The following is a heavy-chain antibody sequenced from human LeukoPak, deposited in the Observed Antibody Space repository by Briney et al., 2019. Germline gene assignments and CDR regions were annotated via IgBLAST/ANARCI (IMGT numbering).Heavy chain of an antibody. Sequence: GGSLRLSCAASGFTFSSYSMNWVRQAPGKGLEWVSYISSSSSTIYYADSVKGRFTISRDNAKNSLYLQMNSLRAEDTAVYYCARDRVYSYGYYFDYWGQGTLVTVSS. CDR1: GFTFSSYS. CDR3: ARDRVYSYGYYFDY. D-gene: IGHD5-18*01. J-gene: IGHJ4*02. CDR2: ISSSSSTI. V-gene: IGHV3-48*01.